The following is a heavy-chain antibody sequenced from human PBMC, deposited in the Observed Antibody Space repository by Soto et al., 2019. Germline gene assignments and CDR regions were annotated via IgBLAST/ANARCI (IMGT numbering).Heavy chain of an antibody. V-gene: IGHV4-61*01. CDR1: GGSVSSGFHY. Sequence: SETLSLTCTVSGGSVSSGFHYWSWIRQPPGKGLEWIGIIYYSGSTNYNPSLKSRVTISVDTSKNQFSLKLNSVTAADTAVFYCARRPATAFYFFDYWGQGTLVPVSS. J-gene: IGHJ4*02. CDR3: ARRPATAFYFFDY. D-gene: IGHD2-21*02. CDR2: IYYSGST.